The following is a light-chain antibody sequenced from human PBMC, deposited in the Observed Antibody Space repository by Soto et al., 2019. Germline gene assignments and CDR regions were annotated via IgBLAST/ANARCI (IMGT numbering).Light chain of an antibody. CDR1: SSDVGGYNY. J-gene: IGLJ1*01. CDR2: GVT. V-gene: IGLV2-14*03. CDR3: NSYTSRSTYV. Sequence: QSVLTQPASVSGSPGQSITISCTGTSSDVGGYNYVSWYQQYPGKAPKLIIYGVTNRPSGISTRFSGSKSGSTASLTISGLQPEDEADYYCNSYTSRSTYVFGTGTKLTVL.